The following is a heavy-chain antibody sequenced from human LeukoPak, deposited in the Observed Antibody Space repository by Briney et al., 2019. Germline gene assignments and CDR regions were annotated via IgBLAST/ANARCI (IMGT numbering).Heavy chain of an antibody. CDR3: ARDGNGGYAGY. V-gene: IGHV1-69*01. J-gene: IGHJ4*02. Sequence: SVKVSCKASGGTFSSYAISWVRQAPGQGLEGMGGIIPIFGTANYAQQFQGRVTSTADESTSTAYMELSSLRSEDTAVYYCARDGNGGYAGYWGQGTLVTVSS. CDR1: GGTFSSYA. CDR2: IIPIFGTA. D-gene: IGHD5-12*01.